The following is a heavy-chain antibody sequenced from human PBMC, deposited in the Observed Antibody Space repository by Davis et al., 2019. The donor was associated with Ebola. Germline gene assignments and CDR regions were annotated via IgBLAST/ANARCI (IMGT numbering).Heavy chain of an antibody. D-gene: IGHD1-14*01. CDR3: ARDNTYKFDY. Sequence: ASVKVSCKTSGYTFSSHGISWVQQAPGQGLEWMGWISADSGKTNYAQKVQGRVTMTRDTTTSTVYMELRSLRSDDTAVYYCARDNTYKFDYWGQGTLVTVSS. CDR2: ISADSGKT. V-gene: IGHV1-18*01. J-gene: IGHJ4*02. CDR1: GYTFSSHG.